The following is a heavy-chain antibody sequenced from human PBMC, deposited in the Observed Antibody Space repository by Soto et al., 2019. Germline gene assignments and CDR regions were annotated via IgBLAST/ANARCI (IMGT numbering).Heavy chain of an antibody. CDR3: VGAKGELLLYYFDY. J-gene: IGHJ4*02. D-gene: IGHD1-26*01. CDR2: INHRGSA. Sequence: PSETLSLTCAVYGESFSGYYWSWIRQPPGKGLEWIGEINHRGSANYNPSLKSRVTFSVDTSKNQFSLRLSSVTAADTAVYYCVGAKGELLLYYFDYWGQGALVTVSS. CDR1: GESFSGYY. V-gene: IGHV4-34*01.